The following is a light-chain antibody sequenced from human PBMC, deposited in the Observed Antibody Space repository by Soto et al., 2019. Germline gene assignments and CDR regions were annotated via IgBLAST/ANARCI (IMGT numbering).Light chain of an antibody. Sequence: DIVMTHSPDSLAVSLVDRSTLNCXFRQSVLYSSNNKNFLAWYQQKPGQPPKLLIYWASTRESGVPDRFSGSGSGTDFTLTISSLQAEDVAVYYCQQYYSTPQTFGQGTKVDI. CDR2: WAS. V-gene: IGKV4-1*01. J-gene: IGKJ1*01. CDR1: QSVLYSSNNKNF. CDR3: QQYYSTPQT.